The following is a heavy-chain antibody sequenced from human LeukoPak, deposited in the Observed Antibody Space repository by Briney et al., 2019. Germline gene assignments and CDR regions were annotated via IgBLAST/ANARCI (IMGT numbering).Heavy chain of an antibody. CDR1: GGSISSGSYY. CDR3: ARASYDYVWGSYRRYDWFDP. J-gene: IGHJ5*02. CDR2: INHSGST. V-gene: IGHV4-39*07. Sequence: SQTLSLTCTVSGGSISSGSYYWSWIRQAPGKGLERIGKINHSGSTNYNPSLKSRVTISVDTSKNQFSLKLSSVTAADTAVYYCARASYDYVWGSYRRYDWFDPWGQGTLVTVSS. D-gene: IGHD3-16*02.